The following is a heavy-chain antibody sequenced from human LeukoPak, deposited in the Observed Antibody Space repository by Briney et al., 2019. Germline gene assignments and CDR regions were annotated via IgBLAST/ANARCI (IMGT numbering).Heavy chain of an antibody. CDR1: GFTFSSYG. CDR2: ISGSGGST. CDR3: AKSGYDLNWFDP. V-gene: IGHV3-23*01. D-gene: IGHD5-12*01. J-gene: IGHJ5*02. Sequence: PGGSLRLSCAASGFTFSSYGMSWVRQAPGKGLEWVSAISGSGGSTYYADSVKGRFTISRDNSKNTLYLQMNSLRAEDTAVYYCAKSGYDLNWFDPWGQGTLVTVSS.